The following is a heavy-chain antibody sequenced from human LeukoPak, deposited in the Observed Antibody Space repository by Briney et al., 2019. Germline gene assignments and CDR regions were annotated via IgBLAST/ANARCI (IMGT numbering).Heavy chain of an antibody. CDR3: AKVPIVATIGSFDY. CDR2: ISGSGGST. J-gene: IGHJ4*02. D-gene: IGHD5-12*01. V-gene: IGHV3-23*01. Sequence: GGSLRLSCAASGFTFSSYAMSWVRQAPGKGLEWVSAISGSGGSTYYADSVKGRFTISRDNSKNMLYLQMNSLRAEDTAVYYCAKVPIVATIGSFDYWGQGTLVTVSS. CDR1: GFTFSSYA.